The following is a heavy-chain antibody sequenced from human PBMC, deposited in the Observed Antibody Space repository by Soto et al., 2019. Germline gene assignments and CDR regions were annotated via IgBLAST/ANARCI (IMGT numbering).Heavy chain of an antibody. CDR1: GFTFSSYW. D-gene: IGHD2-21*01. V-gene: IGHV3-7*01. Sequence: GGSLRLSCAASGFTFSSYWMSWVRQAPEKGLEWVANIKQDGNDLYFVDSVKGRFTISRDNAKNSLYLHMSSLRAEDTGVYYCARSLFMLAVFDYWGQGTLVTVSS. CDR3: ARSLFMLAVFDY. J-gene: IGHJ4*02. CDR2: IKQDGNDL.